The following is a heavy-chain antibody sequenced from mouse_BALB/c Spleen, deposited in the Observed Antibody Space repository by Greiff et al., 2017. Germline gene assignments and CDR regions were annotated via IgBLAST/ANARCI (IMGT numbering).Heavy chain of an antibody. V-gene: IGHV1-4*01. J-gene: IGHJ3*01. CDR2: INPSSGYT. CDR1: GYTFTSYT. CDR3: ARGDYGNLPLAY. Sequence: VQLQQSGAELARPGASVKMSCKASGYTFTSYTMHWVKQRPGQGLEWIGYINPSSGYTNYNQKFKDKATLTADKSSSTAYMQLSSLTSEDSAVYYCARGDYGNLPLAYWGQGTLVTVSA. D-gene: IGHD2-1*01.